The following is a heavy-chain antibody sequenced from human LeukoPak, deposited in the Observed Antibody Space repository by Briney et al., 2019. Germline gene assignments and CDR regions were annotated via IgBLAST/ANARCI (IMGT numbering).Heavy chain of an antibody. D-gene: IGHD4-23*01. J-gene: IGHJ4*02. V-gene: IGHV5-51*01. CDR2: IYPGDSDT. CDR3: ATLPGGWADYGGNRRGAFDY. CDR1: GYSFTSYW. Sequence: ESLKISCKGSGYSFTSYWIGWVRQMPGKGPEWMGIIYPGDSDTRYSPSFQGQVTISADKSISTAYLQWSSLKASDTAMYYCATLPGGWADYGGNRRGAFDYWGQGTLVTVSS.